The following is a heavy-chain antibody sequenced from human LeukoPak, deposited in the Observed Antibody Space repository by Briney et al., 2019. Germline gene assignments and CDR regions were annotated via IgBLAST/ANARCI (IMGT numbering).Heavy chain of an antibody. CDR3: ARGGVGPATGPLHFDY. D-gene: IGHD3-3*01. V-gene: IGHV1-46*01. CDR2: IKPRDGST. CDR1: GYTFTSFI. Sequence: GASVTVSCTASGYTFTSFIMHWVRKATGQGLECMGIIKPRDGSTTYAQNFQGRVSMTRDTSTSTVYMEVSSLRSDDTTVDYCARGGVGPATGPLHFDYWGQGTLVTVSS. J-gene: IGHJ4*02.